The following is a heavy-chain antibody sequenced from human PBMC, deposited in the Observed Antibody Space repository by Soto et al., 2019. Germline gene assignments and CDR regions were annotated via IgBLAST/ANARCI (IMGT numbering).Heavy chain of an antibody. CDR3: ARAGYCSSTSCYTLTYYYYGMDV. CDR1: GGTFSSYA. CDR2: IIPIFGTA. V-gene: IGHV1-69*13. D-gene: IGHD2-2*02. Sequence: SVKVSCKASGGTFSSYAISWVRQAPGQGLEWMGGIIPIFGTANYAQKFQGRVTITADESTSTAYMELSSLRSEDTAVYYCARAGYCSSTSCYTLTYYYYGMDVWGQGTTVTVSS. J-gene: IGHJ6*02.